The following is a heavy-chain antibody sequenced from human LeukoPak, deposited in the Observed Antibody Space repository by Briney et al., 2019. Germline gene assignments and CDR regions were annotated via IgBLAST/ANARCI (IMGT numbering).Heavy chain of an antibody. CDR2: IDPSDSYN. J-gene: IGHJ5*02. D-gene: IGHD2-15*01. V-gene: IGHV5-10-1*01. CDR1: GYSFTSYC. Sequence: GESLRISCKGSGYSFTSYCISWVRQMPGKGLEGMVRIDPSDSYNNYSPSFQGHVTISADKSISTAYLQWSSRKASDTAMYYCARQYCSGGSCYPNWFDPWGQGTLVTVSS. CDR3: ARQYCSGGSCYPNWFDP.